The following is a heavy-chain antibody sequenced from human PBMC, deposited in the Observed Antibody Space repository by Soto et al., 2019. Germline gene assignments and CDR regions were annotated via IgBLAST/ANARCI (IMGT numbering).Heavy chain of an antibody. CDR3: ARGGSRRLQLWFVFDY. V-gene: IGHV3-53*01. CDR2: IYSGGST. Sequence: GALRVSCAAYGVTFISKYMSWVRQAPGKGLEWVSVIYSGGSTYYADSVKDRFTISRDNSKNTLYLQMNGLRAEDTAVYYCARGGSRRLQLWFVFDYWGQGTLVTVSS. D-gene: IGHD5-18*01. J-gene: IGHJ4*02. CDR1: GVTFISKY.